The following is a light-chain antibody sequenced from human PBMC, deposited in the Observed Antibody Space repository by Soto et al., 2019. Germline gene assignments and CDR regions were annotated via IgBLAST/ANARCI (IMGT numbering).Light chain of an antibody. V-gene: IGKV1-5*01. Sequence: DSPMTQSPARLSASVGDIVTITCRASQSIGYWLAWYQQKPGKAPNLLIYAASTLETGVPSRFSGSGYGTEFTLTIASLQPDDSASYYCQQYNSCSKTFGRGTKVDIK. CDR3: QQYNSCSKT. J-gene: IGKJ1*01. CDR1: QSIGYW. CDR2: AAS.